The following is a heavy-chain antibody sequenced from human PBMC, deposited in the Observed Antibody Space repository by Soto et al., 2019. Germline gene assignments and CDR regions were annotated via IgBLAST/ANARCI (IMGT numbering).Heavy chain of an antibody. CDR3: ARDRGGYDRLYYYHGMDV. V-gene: IGHV3-11*06. J-gene: IGHJ6*02. CDR1: GFTFSDYY. D-gene: IGHD5-12*01. CDR2: ISSSSGST. Sequence: GSLRLSCAASGFTFSDYYMSWIRQAPGKGLEYISYISSSSGSTNYADSVKGRFTISRDNAKNSLYLQMSSQRAEDTAVNYCARDRGGYDRLYYYHGMDVWGQGTTVTVSS.